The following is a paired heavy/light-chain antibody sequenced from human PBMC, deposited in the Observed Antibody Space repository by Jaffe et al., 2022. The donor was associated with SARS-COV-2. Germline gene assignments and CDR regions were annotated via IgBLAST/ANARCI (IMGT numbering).Heavy chain of an antibody. Sequence: EVQLVESGGGLIQPGGSLRLSCAASGFTVSSNYMSWVRQAPGKGLEWVSVIYSGGSTYYADSVKGRFTISRDNSKNTLYLQMNSLRAEDTAVYYCAGEGYYYDSSGYHTYYYYGMDVWGQGTTVTVSS. D-gene: IGHD3-22*01. J-gene: IGHJ6*02. CDR1: GFTVSSNY. V-gene: IGHV3-53*01. CDR3: AGEGYYYDSSGYHTYYYYGMDV. CDR2: IYSGGST.
Light chain of an antibody. Sequence: QSALTQPPSASGSPGQSVTISCTGTSSDVGGYNYVSWYQQHPGKAPKLMIYEVSKRPSGVPDRFSGSKSGNTASLTVSGLQAEDEADYYCSSYAGSNNFGVFGGGTKLTVL. J-gene: IGLJ3*02. CDR2: EVS. V-gene: IGLV2-8*01. CDR1: SSDVGGYNY. CDR3: SSYAGSNNFGV.